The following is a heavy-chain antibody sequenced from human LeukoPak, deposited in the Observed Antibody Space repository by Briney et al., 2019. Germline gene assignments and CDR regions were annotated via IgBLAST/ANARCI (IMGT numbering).Heavy chain of an antibody. Sequence: SQTLSLTCAISGDSVSSNSAAWNWIRQSPSRGLEWLGRTYYRSKWYNDYAVSVKSRITTNPDTSKNRFSLQLNSVTPEDTAVYYCARGSKNGGWFGELPPYYFDYWGQGTLVTVSS. D-gene: IGHD3-10*01. CDR1: GDSVSSNSAA. CDR2: TYYRSKWYN. J-gene: IGHJ4*02. CDR3: ARGSKNGGWFGELPPYYFDY. V-gene: IGHV6-1*01.